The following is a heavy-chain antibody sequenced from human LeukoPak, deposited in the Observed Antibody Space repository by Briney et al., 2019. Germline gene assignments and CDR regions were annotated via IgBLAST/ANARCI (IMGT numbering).Heavy chain of an antibody. D-gene: IGHD3-3*01. Sequence: ASVNLSRTPSVYTFTSYDINRVPQAAGQGLECMGWMNPNSGNTGYAQKFQGRVTMTRNTSISTAYMELSSLRSEDTAVYYCARPDRRWSGYYTLGYWGQGTLVTVSS. CDR3: ARPDRRWSGYYTLGY. V-gene: IGHV1-8*01. CDR2: MNPNSGNT. CDR1: VYTFTSYD. J-gene: IGHJ4*02.